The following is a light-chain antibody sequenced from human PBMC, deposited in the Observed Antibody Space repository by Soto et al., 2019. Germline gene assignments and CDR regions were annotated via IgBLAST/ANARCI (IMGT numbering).Light chain of an antibody. V-gene: IGKV1-8*01. CDR3: QQYYSYPLLT. Sequence: AIRMTQSPSSFSASTGDRVTITCRASQGISSYLAWYQQKPGKAPKLLIYAASTLQSGVPSRFSGSGSGTEFTLTISCMQSEDYATYFCQQYYSYPLLTFGGGTKVEIK. J-gene: IGKJ4*01. CDR2: AAS. CDR1: QGISSY.